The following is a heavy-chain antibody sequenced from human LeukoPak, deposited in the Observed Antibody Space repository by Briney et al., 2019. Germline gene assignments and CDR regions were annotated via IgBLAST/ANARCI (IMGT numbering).Heavy chain of an antibody. CDR2: INEDGYEK. CDR3: AKDPGDKDIDRWFDP. J-gene: IGHJ5*02. V-gene: IGHV3-7*03. CDR1: GFPLTTYW. Sequence: PGGSLTLSCAATGFPLTTYWMSWVRQAPGKGLEWVANINEDGYEKYYVGSVKGRFIISRDNAKNSLYLHMSGLRVEDTAVYYCAKDPGDKDIDRWFDPWGQGTLVTVSS. D-gene: IGHD7-27*01.